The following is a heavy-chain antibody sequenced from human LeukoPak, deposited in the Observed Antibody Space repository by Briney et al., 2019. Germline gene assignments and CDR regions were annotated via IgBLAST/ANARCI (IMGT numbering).Heavy chain of an antibody. CDR3: TRVLSGGGCIDY. CDR2: IRSKAYGGTT. CDR1: GFTFGGYA. V-gene: IGHV3-49*04. D-gene: IGHD3-16*01. J-gene: IGHJ4*02. Sequence: PGRSLRLSCTASGFTFGGYAMSWVRQAPGKGLEWAGFIRSKAYGGTTEYAASVKGRFTISRDDYKSIAYLQMNSLKTEDTAVYYCTRVLSGGGCIDYWGQGTLVTVSP.